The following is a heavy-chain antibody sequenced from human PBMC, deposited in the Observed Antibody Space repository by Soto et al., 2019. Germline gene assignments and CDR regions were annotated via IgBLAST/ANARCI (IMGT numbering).Heavy chain of an antibody. V-gene: IGHV1-18*01. CDR1: GYTFTSYG. CDR3: AREGQAPYYYYGMDV. CDR2: ISGYNGNT. J-gene: IGHJ6*02. Sequence: EASVKVSCKASGYTFTSYGISWVRQAPGQGLEWMGWISGYNGNTKYAEKFQGRVTMTTDTSTSTAHMELRSLRSDDTAVYYCAREGQAPYYYYGMDVWGQGTAVTVSS.